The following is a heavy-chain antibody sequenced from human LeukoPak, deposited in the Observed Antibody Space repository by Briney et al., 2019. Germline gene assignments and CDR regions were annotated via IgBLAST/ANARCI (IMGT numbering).Heavy chain of an antibody. D-gene: IGHD3-10*01. Sequence: ASVKVSCKASGYTFTSYYMHWVRQAPGQGLEWMGIINPSGGSTSYAQKFQGRVTMTRDTSTSTVYMELSSLRSEDTAVYYCARGPIDYGSGSYNAFDIWGQGTMVTVSS. CDR3: ARGPIDYGSGSYNAFDI. V-gene: IGHV1-46*01. CDR1: GYTFTSYY. J-gene: IGHJ3*02. CDR2: INPSGGST.